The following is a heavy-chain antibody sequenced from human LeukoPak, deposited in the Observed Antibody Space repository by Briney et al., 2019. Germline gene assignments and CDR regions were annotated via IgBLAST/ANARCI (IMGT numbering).Heavy chain of an antibody. Sequence: SETLSLTCAVYGGSFSGYYWSWIRQPPGKGLEWIGEINHRGSTNYNPSLKSRVTISVDTSKNQFSLKLSSVTAADTAVYYCARPPRPWGQGTLVTVSS. J-gene: IGHJ5*02. CDR1: GGSFSGYY. CDR2: INHRGST. CDR3: ARPPRP. V-gene: IGHV4-34*01.